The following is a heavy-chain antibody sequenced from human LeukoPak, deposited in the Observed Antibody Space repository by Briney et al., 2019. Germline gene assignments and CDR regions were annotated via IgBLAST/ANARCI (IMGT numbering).Heavy chain of an antibody. V-gene: IGHV1-8*03. D-gene: IGHD2-2*01. CDR2: MNPNSGNT. J-gene: IGHJ5*02. CDR1: GYTFTSYD. Sequence: ASVKGSCKASGYTFTSYDINWVRQATGQGLEWMGWMNPNSGNTGYAQKFQGRVTITRNTSISTAYMELSSLRSEDTAVYYCARGPGYCSSTSCYWGWFDPWGQGTLVTVSS. CDR3: ARGPGYCSSTSCYWGWFDP.